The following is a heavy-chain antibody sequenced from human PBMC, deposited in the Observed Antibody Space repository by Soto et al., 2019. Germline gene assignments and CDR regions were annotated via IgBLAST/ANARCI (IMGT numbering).Heavy chain of an antibody. D-gene: IGHD6-19*01. CDR3: AKARSQYSSGWYEYFQH. V-gene: IGHV3-23*01. CDR2: ISGSGGST. Sequence: GGSLRLSCAASGFTFSSYAMSWVRQAPGKGLEWVSAISGSGGSTYYADSVKGRFTISRDNSKNTLYLQMNSLRAEDTAVYYCAKARSQYSSGWYEYFQHWGQGTLVTVSS. CDR1: GFTFSSYA. J-gene: IGHJ1*01.